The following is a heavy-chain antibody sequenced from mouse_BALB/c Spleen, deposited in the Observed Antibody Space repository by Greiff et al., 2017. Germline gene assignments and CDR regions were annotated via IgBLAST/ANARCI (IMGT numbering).Heavy chain of an antibody. CDR3: ARDDYDEGAWFAY. J-gene: IGHJ3*01. V-gene: IGHV2-9*02. CDR2: IWAGGST. Sequence: VKLMESGPGLVAPSQSLSITCTVSGFSLTSYGVHWVRQPPGKGLEWLGVIWAGGSTNYNSALMSRLSISKDNSKSQVFLKMNSLQTDDTAMYYCARDDYDEGAWFAYWGQGTLVTVSA. D-gene: IGHD2-4*01. CDR1: GFSLTSYG.